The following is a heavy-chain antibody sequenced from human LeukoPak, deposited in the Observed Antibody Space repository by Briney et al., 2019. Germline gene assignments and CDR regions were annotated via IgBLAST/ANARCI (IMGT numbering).Heavy chain of an antibody. CDR3: AKRDIVVVPAAIVGWFDP. V-gene: IGHV3-23*01. CDR2: IGGSGGST. CDR1: GFTFSSYA. Sequence: GGSLRLSCAASGFTFSSYAMSWVRQAPGKGLEWVSAIGGSGGSTYYADSVKGRFTISRDNSKNTLYLQMNSLRAEDTAVYYCAKRDIVVVPAAIVGWFDPWGQGTLVTVSS. J-gene: IGHJ5*02. D-gene: IGHD2-2*01.